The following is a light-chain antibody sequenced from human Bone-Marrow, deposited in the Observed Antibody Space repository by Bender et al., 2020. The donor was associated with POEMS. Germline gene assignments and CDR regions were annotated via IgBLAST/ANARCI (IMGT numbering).Light chain of an antibody. CDR1: SSNFGNNA. CDR3: SSWDDSLNGWV. J-gene: IGLJ3*02. V-gene: IGLV1-44*01. CDR2: SNN. Sequence: QSVPTQPPSASGTPGQSVTISCSGTSSNFGNNAANWYQHVPGTAPKLLIYSNNQRPSGVPDRFSASTSGTSASLAISGLHSDDEADYYCSSWDDSLNGWVFGGGTKLTVL.